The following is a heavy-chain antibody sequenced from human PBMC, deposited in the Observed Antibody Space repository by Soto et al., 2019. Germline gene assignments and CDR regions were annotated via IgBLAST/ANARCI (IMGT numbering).Heavy chain of an antibody. CDR1: GYMFTTYG. Sequence: QVHLVQSGGEIKKPGASVKVSCKTSGYMFTTYGINWVRQAPGQGLEWMGWISAYNGKTKYAHKFQGRVSLTTDTSTSTAYMELKSLRSDDTAIYYCVRDHYYDNSGPLDYRGQGTLVTVSS. CDR2: ISAYNGKT. J-gene: IGHJ4*02. CDR3: VRDHYYDNSGPLDY. V-gene: IGHV1-18*01. D-gene: IGHD3-22*01.